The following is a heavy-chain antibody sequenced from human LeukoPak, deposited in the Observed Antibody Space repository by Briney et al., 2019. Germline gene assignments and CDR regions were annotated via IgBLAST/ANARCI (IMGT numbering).Heavy chain of an antibody. CDR1: GGSFSGYY. CDR2: INHSGGT. Sequence: SETLSLTCAVYGGSFSGYYWSWIRQPPGKGLEWIGEINHSGGTNYNPSLKSRVTISVDTSKNQFSLKLSSVTAADTAVYYCARGGGSIDYWGQGTLVTVSS. V-gene: IGHV4-34*01. J-gene: IGHJ4*02. CDR3: ARGGGSIDY. D-gene: IGHD3-16*01.